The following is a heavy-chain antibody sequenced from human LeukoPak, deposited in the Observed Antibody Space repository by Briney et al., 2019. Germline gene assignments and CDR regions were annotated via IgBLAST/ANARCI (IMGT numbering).Heavy chain of an antibody. CDR3: ARDRGRATWFDP. CDR2: IYYSGST. J-gene: IGHJ5*02. CDR1: GGSITSYY. D-gene: IGHD3-10*01. Sequence: SETLSLTCTVSGGSITSYYWHWIRQRPGKGLEWIGYIYYSGSTNYNPSLKSRVTISVGTSRKQFSLKLHSVSAADTAVYYCARDRGRATWFDPWGQGTVVTISS. V-gene: IGHV4-59*01.